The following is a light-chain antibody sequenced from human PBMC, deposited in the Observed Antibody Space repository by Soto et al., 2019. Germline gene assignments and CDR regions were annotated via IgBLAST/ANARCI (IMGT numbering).Light chain of an antibody. CDR2: DDS. CDR3: QVWDSSADHVV. CDR1: NIGGKS. V-gene: IGLV3-21*02. J-gene: IGLJ2*01. Sequence: SYVVTQPPSVSVAPGQTARITCGGNNIGGKSVHWYQQKLGQAPVLVVYDDSDRPSGIPERFSGSNSGNTATLSISRVEAGDEADYYCQVWDSSADHVVFGGGTKLTVL.